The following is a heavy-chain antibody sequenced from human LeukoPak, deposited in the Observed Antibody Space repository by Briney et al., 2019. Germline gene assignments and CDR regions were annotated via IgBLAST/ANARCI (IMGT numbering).Heavy chain of an antibody. V-gene: IGHV4-34*01. CDR2: INHSGST. J-gene: IGHJ5*02. Sequence: PSETLSLTCAVYGGSFSGYYWSWIRQPPGKGLEWIGEINHSGSTNYNPSLKSRVTISVDTSKNQLSLKLSSVTAADTAVYYCARGLKGVSSSPNWFDPWGQGTLVTVSS. CDR1: GGSFSGYY. D-gene: IGHD6-6*01. CDR3: ARGLKGVSSSPNWFDP.